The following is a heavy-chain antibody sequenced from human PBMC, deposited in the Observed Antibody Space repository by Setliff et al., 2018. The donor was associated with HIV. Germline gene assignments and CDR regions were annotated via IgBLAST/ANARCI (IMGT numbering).Heavy chain of an antibody. CDR1: GYTLTELS. CDR2: FDPEDGET. V-gene: IGHV1-24*01. Sequence: ASVKVSCKVSGYTLTELSMHWVRQAPGKGLEWMGGFDPEDGETIYAQKFQGRVTMTEDTSTDTAYMELGSLRSEDTAVYYCATMPYADTSPFTYSSSWYVPFDYWGQGTLVTVSS. J-gene: IGHJ4*02. D-gene: IGHD6-13*01. CDR3: ATMPYADTSPFTYSSSWYVPFDY.